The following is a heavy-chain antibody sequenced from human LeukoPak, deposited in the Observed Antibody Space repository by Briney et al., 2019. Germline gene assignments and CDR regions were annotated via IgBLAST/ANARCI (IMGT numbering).Heavy chain of an antibody. D-gene: IGHD3-16*01. J-gene: IGHJ4*02. V-gene: IGHV3-74*01. CDR1: GFTFSSYW. Sequence: AGGSLRLSCAASGFTFSSYWMHWVRQSPGKGLVWVSRIKTDGSDTYYADSVRGRFTISRDNAKNTLYLQMDSLRAEDTAVYFCARCAYSSHTFWGQGTLVTVSS. CDR3: ARCAYSSHTF. CDR2: IKTDGSDT.